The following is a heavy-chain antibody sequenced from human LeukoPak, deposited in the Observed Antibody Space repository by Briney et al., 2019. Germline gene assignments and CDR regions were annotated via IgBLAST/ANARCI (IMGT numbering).Heavy chain of an antibody. CDR3: AKGGSTSRVTTSRVVFGYYYYLDV. J-gene: IGHJ6*03. D-gene: IGHD4-17*01. CDR2: LSGSGGTT. Sequence: GGSLRLSCAASGFTFSSHAMSWVRQAPGKGLEWVSSLSGSGGTTYHADSVKGRFSISRDNSKNTLYLQLDSLRAEDTAVYYCAKGGSTSRVTTSRVVFGYYYYLDVWGKGTPVTVSS. CDR1: GFTFSSHA. V-gene: IGHV3-23*01.